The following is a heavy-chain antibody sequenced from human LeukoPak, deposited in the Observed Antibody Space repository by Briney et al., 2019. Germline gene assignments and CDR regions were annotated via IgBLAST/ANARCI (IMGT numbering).Heavy chain of an antibody. J-gene: IGHJ5*02. CDR2: IWYDGSNK. CDR3: ARDRDIVVVPAALGWFDP. CDR1: GFTFSSYG. D-gene: IGHD2-2*01. V-gene: IGHV3-33*01. Sequence: GGSLRPSCAASGFTFSSYGMHWVRQAPGKGLEWVAVIWYDGSNKYYADSVKGRFTISRDNSKNTLYLQMNSLRAEDTAVYYCARDRDIVVVPAALGWFDPWGQGTLVTVSS.